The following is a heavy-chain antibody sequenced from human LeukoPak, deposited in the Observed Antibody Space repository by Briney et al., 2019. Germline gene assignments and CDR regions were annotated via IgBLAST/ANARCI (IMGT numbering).Heavy chain of an antibody. CDR3: ARRGYGDSSDAFDI. CDR2: IYYSGST. V-gene: IGHV4-39*01. D-gene: IGHD4-17*01. CDR1: GGSISSYY. Sequence: PSETLSLTCTVYGGSISSYYWSCIRQPPGKGLEWIGSIYYSGSTYYNPSLKSRVTISVDTSKNQFSLKLSSVTAADTAVYYCARRGYGDSSDAFDIWGQGTMVTVSS. J-gene: IGHJ3*02.